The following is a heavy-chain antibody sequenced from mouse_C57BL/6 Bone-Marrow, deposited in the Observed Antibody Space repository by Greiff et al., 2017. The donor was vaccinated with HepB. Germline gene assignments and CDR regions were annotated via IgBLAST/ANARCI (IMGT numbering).Heavy chain of an antibody. CDR2: SRNKANDYTT. CDR1: GFTFSDFY. CDR3: ARDSYGNYGGDAMDY. J-gene: IGHJ4*01. D-gene: IGHD2-1*01. V-gene: IGHV7-1*01. Sequence: EVKLVESGGGLVQSGRSLRLSCATSGFTFSDFYMEWVRQAPGKGLEWIAASRNKANDYTTEYSASVKGRFIVSRDTSQSILYLQMNALRAEDTAIYYCARDSYGNYGGDAMDYWGQGTSVTVSS.